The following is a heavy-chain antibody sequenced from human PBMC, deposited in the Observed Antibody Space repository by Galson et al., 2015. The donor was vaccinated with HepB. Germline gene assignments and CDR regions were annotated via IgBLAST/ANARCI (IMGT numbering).Heavy chain of an antibody. CDR3: ARLGMQQPHYYYYYYYMDV. CDR1: GYSFTSYW. J-gene: IGHJ6*03. CDR2: IDPSDSYT. D-gene: IGHD6-13*01. Sequence: QSGAEVKKPGESLRISCKGSGYSFTSYWISWVRQMPGKGLEWMGRIDPSDSYTNYSPSFQGHVTISADKSISTAYLQWSSLKASDTAMYYCARLGMQQPHYYYYYYYMDVWGKGTTVTVSS. V-gene: IGHV5-10-1*01.